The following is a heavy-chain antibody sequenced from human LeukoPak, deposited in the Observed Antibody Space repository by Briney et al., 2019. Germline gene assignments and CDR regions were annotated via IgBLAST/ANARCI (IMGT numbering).Heavy chain of an antibody. CDR3: ATARAADRRGYSYGYLRSLFDY. CDR2: IYYSGST. D-gene: IGHD5-18*01. J-gene: IGHJ4*02. V-gene: IGHV4-38-2*02. Sequence: PSETLSLTCTVSGYSISSGYYWGWIRQPPGKGLEWIGSIYYSGSTYYNPSLKSRVTISVDTSKNQFSLKLSSVTAADTAVYYCATARAADRRGYSYGYLRSLFDYWGQGTLVTVSS. CDR1: GYSISSGYY.